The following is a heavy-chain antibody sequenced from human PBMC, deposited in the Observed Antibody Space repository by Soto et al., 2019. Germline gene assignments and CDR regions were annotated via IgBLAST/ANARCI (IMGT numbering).Heavy chain of an antibody. D-gene: IGHD6-19*01. V-gene: IGHV3-23*01. CDR3: AKDRRAVAGTSDY. Sequence: PGGSLRLSCAASGFTFSSYAMSWVRQAPGKGLEWVSAISGSGVSTYYTDSVKGRFSISRDNSKNTLYLQMNSLRAEDTAVYYCAKDRRAVAGTSDYWGPGTLVTVSS. CDR2: ISGSGVST. J-gene: IGHJ4*02. CDR1: GFTFSSYA.